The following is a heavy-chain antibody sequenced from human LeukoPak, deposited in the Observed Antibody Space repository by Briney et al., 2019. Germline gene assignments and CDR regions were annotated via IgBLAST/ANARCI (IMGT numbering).Heavy chain of an antibody. CDR1: GFTFANYN. J-gene: IGHJ4*02. CDR3: AKDIVDYFDY. Sequence: PGGSLRLSCAASGFTFANYNMHWVRQAPGRGLEWVSFISDSSTYIYYADSLKGRSTISRDNSKNTLYLQMNSLRAEDTAVYYCAKDIVDYFDYWGQGTLVTVSS. CDR2: ISDSSTYI. D-gene: IGHD3-16*02. V-gene: IGHV3-21*01.